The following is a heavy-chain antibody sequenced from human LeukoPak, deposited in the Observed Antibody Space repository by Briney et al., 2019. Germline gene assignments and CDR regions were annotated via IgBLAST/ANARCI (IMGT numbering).Heavy chain of an antibody. CDR2: IYHSGST. J-gene: IGHJ4*02. CDR3: ARHRSGAYSYGVLDY. V-gene: IGHV4-4*02. Sequence: SETLSLTCAVSGGSISSSNWWSWVRQPPGKGLEWIGEIYHSGSTNYNPSLKSRVTISVDTSKNQFSLKLSSVTAADTAVYYCARHRSGAYSYGVLDYWGQGTLVTVSS. D-gene: IGHD5-18*01. CDR1: GGSISSSNW.